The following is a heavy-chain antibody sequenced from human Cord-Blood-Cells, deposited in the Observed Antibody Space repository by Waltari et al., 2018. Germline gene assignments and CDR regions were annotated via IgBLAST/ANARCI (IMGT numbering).Heavy chain of an antibody. CDR3: ARVAGPHWYFDL. CDR1: GFTFSSYA. CDR2: ISYDGSNK. Sequence: QVQLVESGGGVVQPGRSLRLSCAASGFTFSSYAMHWVRQAPGKGLEWVAVISYDGSNKDYADSVKGRFTISRDKSKNTLYRQMNSLRAEDTAVYYCARVAGPHWYFDLWGRGTLVTVSS. V-gene: IGHV3-30*04. D-gene: IGHD1-1*01. J-gene: IGHJ2*01.